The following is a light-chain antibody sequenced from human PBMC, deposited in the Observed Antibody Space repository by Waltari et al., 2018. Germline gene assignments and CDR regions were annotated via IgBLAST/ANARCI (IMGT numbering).Light chain of an antibody. CDR2: AAS. CDR1: QSFSTN. J-gene: IGKJ4*01. V-gene: IGKV3-15*01. Sequence: EILLTQSPATLSVSPGERATLSCRASQSFSTNLAWYQQKPGQVPRRVIYAASTRATGVAARFSGSGSVTEFTLTISSLQSEDFAVYYCQQYHHWPLTFGGGTEVEIK. CDR3: QQYHHWPLT.